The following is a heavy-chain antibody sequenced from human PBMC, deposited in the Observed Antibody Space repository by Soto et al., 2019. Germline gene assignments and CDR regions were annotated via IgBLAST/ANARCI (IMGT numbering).Heavy chain of an antibody. V-gene: IGHV4-59*01. CDR3: ASLATSGYGFYVDY. CDR2: VYYIGTT. D-gene: IGHD3-22*01. Sequence: KASETLSLTCTVSGGSISTYYWSWIRQPPGKGLEWIGYVYYIGTTNYNPSLKSRVTISLDTSKKQFSLKLTSVTAADTAVYYCASLATSGYGFYVDYWGQGRLVTVSS. CDR1: GGSISTYY. J-gene: IGHJ4*02.